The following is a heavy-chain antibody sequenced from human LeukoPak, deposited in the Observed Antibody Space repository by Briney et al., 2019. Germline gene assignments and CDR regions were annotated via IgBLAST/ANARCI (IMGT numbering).Heavy chain of an antibody. J-gene: IGHJ5*02. V-gene: IGHV1-18*01. CDR2: ISAYNGNT. Sequence: ASVKVSCKASGYTFTSYGISWVRQAPGQGLEWMGWISAYNGNTNYAQKLQGRVTMTTDTSTSTAYMELRSLRSDDTAVYYCARDWHSSSWRRDCFDPWGQGTLVTVSS. CDR1: GYTFTSYG. D-gene: IGHD6-13*01. CDR3: ARDWHSSSWRRDCFDP.